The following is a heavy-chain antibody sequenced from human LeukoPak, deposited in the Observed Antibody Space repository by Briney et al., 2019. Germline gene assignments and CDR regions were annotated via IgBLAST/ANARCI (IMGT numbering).Heavy chain of an antibody. J-gene: IGHJ6*02. CDR2: ISSSGSTI. Sequence: GGSLRLSCAASGFTFSDYYMSWIRQAPGKGLEWVSYISSSGSTIYYADSVKGRFTISRDNAKSSLYLQMNSLRAEDTAVYYCARDRSSSWYFYYYYGMDVWGQGTTVTVSS. D-gene: IGHD6-13*01. CDR3: ARDRSSSWYFYYYYGMDV. CDR1: GFTFSDYY. V-gene: IGHV3-11*01.